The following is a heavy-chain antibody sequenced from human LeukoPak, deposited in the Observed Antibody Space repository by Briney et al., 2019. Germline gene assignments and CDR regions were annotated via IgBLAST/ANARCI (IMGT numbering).Heavy chain of an antibody. V-gene: IGHV3-48*01. CDR1: GFTFSSYS. CDR2: ISSSSSTI. Sequence: GGSLRLSCAASGFTFSSYSMNWVRQAPGKGLEWVSYISSSSSTIYYADSVKGRFTISRDNAKNSLYLQMNSLRAEDTAVYYCARDSIVVVPAAIGNWFDPWGQGTLVTVSS. J-gene: IGHJ5*02. D-gene: IGHD2-2*01. CDR3: ARDSIVVVPAAIGNWFDP.